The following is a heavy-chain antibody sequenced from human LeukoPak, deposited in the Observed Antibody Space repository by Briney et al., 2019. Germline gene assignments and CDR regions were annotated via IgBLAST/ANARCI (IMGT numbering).Heavy chain of an antibody. CDR3: ARDKAQYQLLFMEYNWFDP. Sequence: GASVKVSCKASGYTFTSYGISWVRQAPGQGLDWMGWISAYNGNTNYAQKLQGRVTMTTDTSTSTAYMELRSLRSDDTAVYYCARDKAQYQLLFMEYNWFDPWGQGTLVTVSS. CDR1: GYTFTSYG. J-gene: IGHJ5*02. CDR2: ISAYNGNT. D-gene: IGHD2-2*01. V-gene: IGHV1-18*04.